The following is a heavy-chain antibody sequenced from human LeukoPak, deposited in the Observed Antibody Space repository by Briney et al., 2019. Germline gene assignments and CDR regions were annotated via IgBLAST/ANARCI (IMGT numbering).Heavy chain of an antibody. V-gene: IGHV1-2*02. CDR3: ARTREYSSTWFFPPFDP. CDR2: INPNSGRT. CDR1: GYTFTGYY. Sequence: GASVKVSCKASGYTFTGYYMNGVRQAPGQGFEWMAWINPNSGRTNYAHNFQGRVTLTRDPSISTAYMELTGLTSNDTGVYYCARTREYSSTWFFPPFDPWGQGTLVTVSS. D-gene: IGHD6-13*01. J-gene: IGHJ5*02.